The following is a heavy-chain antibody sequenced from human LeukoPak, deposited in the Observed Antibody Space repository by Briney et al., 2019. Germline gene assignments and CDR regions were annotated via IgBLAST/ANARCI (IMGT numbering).Heavy chain of an antibody. J-gene: IGHJ3*02. D-gene: IGHD3-22*01. Sequence: GGSLRLSCAASGFTFSSYWMSWVRQAPGKGLEWVANIKQDGSEKYYVDSVKGRFTISRDNAKNSLYLRMNSLRAEDTAVYYCARFPYHYYDSSGYYHWFDIWGQGTMVTVSS. V-gene: IGHV3-7*01. CDR2: IKQDGSEK. CDR1: GFTFSSYW. CDR3: ARFPYHYYDSSGYYHWFDI.